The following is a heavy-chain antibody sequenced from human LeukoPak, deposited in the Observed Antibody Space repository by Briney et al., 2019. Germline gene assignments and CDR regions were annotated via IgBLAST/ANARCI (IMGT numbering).Heavy chain of an antibody. CDR3: ARTNSGMAVAIDY. V-gene: IGHV3-21*01. J-gene: IGHJ4*02. CDR1: GFTFSSYS. Sequence: GGSLRLSCAASGFTFSSYSMNWVRQAPGKGLEWVSSISSSSYIYYADSVKGRFTISRDNAKNSLYLQMNSLRAEDTAVYYCARTNSGMAVAIDYWGQGTLVTVSS. D-gene: IGHD6-19*01. CDR2: ISSSSYI.